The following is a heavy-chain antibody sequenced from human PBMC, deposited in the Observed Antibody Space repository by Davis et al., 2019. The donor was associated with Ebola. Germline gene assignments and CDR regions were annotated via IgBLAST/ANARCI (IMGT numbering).Heavy chain of an antibody. D-gene: IGHD2-2*01. Sequence: ASVKVSCKASGYTFTSYGISWVRQAPGQGLEWMGWISAYNGNTNYAQKLQGRVTMTTDTSTSTAYMELRSLRSDDTAVYYCARYRICSSTSCYLGYYYYYMDVWGKGTTVTVSS. CDR1: GYTFTSYG. CDR2: ISAYNGNT. CDR3: ARYRICSSTSCYLGYYYYYMDV. V-gene: IGHV1-18*01. J-gene: IGHJ6*03.